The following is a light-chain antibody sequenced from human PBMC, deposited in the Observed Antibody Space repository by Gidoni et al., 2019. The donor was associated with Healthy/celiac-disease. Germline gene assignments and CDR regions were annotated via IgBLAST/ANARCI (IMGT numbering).Light chain of an antibody. CDR3: QAWDSSTVV. CDR1: KLGNKY. J-gene: IGLJ2*01. V-gene: IGLV3-1*01. CDR2: KDS. Sequence: SYELTQPPSVSVSPGQTASITCSGDKLGNKYACWYKQKPGPSPVLVIYKDSKTPSGIPERFSGSDSGNTATLTISGTQAMDEADYYCQAWDSSTVVFGGGTKLTVL.